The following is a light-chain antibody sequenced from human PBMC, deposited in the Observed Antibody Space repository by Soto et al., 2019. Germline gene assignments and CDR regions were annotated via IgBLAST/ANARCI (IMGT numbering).Light chain of an antibody. J-gene: IGLJ2*01. V-gene: IGLV3-1*01. Sequence: SYELTQPPSVSVSPGQTASITCSGANLGDRYACWYQQKPGQSPVLVIYLDTKRPSGVPERFSGSNSGNTATLTIRGTQAMDEADYYCQAWDDTSGVVFGGGTKLTVL. CDR3: QAWDDTSGVV. CDR2: LDT. CDR1: NLGDRY.